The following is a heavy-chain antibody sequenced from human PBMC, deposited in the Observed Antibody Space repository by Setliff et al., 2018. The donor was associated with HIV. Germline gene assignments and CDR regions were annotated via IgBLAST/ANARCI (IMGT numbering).Heavy chain of an antibody. CDR3: ARTACSLAMGCYFDF. Sequence: PSETLSLTCAVSGYSISSGYYWGWIRQPPGKGLEWIGSIFHSAATNYNPSLKSRFTISRDNAKNSLYLQMNSRRAEDTAVYYCARTACSLAMGCYFDFWGRGTLVTVSS. D-gene: IGHD2-8*01. J-gene: IGHJ4*02. V-gene: IGHV4-38-2*01. CDR1: GYSISSGYY. CDR2: IFHSAAT.